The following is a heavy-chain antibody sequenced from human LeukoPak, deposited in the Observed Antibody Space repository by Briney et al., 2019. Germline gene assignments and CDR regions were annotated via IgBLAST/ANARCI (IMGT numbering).Heavy chain of an antibody. CDR2: INPNSGGT. D-gene: IGHD6-13*01. V-gene: IGHV1-2*02. Sequence: ASVKVSCKASGYTFTGYYMHWVRQAPGQGLEWMGWINPNSGGTNYAQKFQGRVTMTRDTSISTAYMELSSLRSDDTAVFYCARSSSSWYPTFDPWGQGTLVTVSS. CDR3: ARSSSSWYPTFDP. CDR1: GYTFTGYY. J-gene: IGHJ5*02.